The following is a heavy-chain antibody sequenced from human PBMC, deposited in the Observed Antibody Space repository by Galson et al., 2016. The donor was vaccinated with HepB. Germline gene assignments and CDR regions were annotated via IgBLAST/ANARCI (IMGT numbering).Heavy chain of an antibody. Sequence: SVKVSCKASGYTFSSYGITWVRQAPGQGLEWLGWISGSNGDTNYDQKFQGRVTMTTDTSKGTGFLEARSLRSDDTAVYYCARGSDDYGDKRDIYYYYMDVWGKGTTVTVSS. V-gene: IGHV1-18*01. D-gene: IGHD4-17*01. CDR3: ARGSDDYGDKRDIYYYYMDV. J-gene: IGHJ6*03. CDR1: GYTFSSYG. CDR2: ISGSNGDT.